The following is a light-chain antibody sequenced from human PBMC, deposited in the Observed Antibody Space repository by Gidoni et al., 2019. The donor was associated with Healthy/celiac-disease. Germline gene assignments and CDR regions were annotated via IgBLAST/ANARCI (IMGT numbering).Light chain of an antibody. V-gene: IGKV1-6*01. CDR1: QGIRND. J-gene: IGKJ1*01. CDR3: LQDYNYPWT. Sequence: AIQMTQSPSSLSASVGDRVTITCRASQGIRNDLGWYQQKPGKAPKLLIYAASSLQSGVPSRFSGSGSGTDFTITISSMQPEDFATYYCLQDYNYPWTFGQGTKVEIK. CDR2: AAS.